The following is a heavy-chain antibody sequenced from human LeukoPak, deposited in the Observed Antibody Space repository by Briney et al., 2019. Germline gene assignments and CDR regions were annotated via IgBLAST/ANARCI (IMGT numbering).Heavy chain of an antibody. Sequence: PSETLSLTCTVSGYSISSGYYWGWIRQPPGKGLEWIGSIYHSGSTYYNPSLKSRVTISVDTSKNQFSLKLSSVTAADTAVYYCARANSPGYGYCSSTSCYPRGPLSLGYWGQGTLVTVSS. D-gene: IGHD2-2*01. CDR3: ARANSPGYGYCSSTSCYPRGPLSLGY. CDR2: IYHSGST. CDR1: GYSISSGYY. V-gene: IGHV4-38-2*02. J-gene: IGHJ4*02.